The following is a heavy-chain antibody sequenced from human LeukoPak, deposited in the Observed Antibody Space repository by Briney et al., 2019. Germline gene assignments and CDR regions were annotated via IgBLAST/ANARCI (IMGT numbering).Heavy chain of an antibody. Sequence: ASVKVSCKASGYTFTSYYMHWVRQAPGQGLEWMGIINPSGGSTSYAQKFQGRVTMTRDTSTGTVYMELSSLRSEDTAVYYCARVYYDFWSGYYTGYFDYWGQGTLVTVSS. D-gene: IGHD3-3*01. J-gene: IGHJ4*02. V-gene: IGHV1-46*01. CDR1: GYTFTSYY. CDR2: INPSGGST. CDR3: ARVYYDFWSGYYTGYFDY.